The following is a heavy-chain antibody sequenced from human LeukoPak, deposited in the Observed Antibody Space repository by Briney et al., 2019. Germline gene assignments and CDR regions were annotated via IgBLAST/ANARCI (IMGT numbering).Heavy chain of an antibody. V-gene: IGHV3-53*01. CDR1: GFTASSNY. D-gene: IGHD3-22*01. J-gene: IGHJ4*02. Sequence: GGSLRLSCAASGFTASSNYMSWVRQAPGKGLEWVSVIYSGGTTYYADSVKGRFTISRDISKNTLYLQMGSLRVEDTAVYYCARMLISSGYYVDSWGQGTLVTVSS. CDR2: IYSGGTT. CDR3: ARMLISSGYYVDS.